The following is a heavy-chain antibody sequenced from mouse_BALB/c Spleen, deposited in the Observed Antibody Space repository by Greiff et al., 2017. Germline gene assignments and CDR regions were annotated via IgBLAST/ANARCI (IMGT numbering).Heavy chain of an antibody. CDR1: GFSLTSYG. CDR2: IWSGGST. D-gene: IGHD1-1*01. V-gene: IGHV2-2*02. Sequence: VQLQQSGPGLVQPSQSLSITCTVSGFSLTSYGVHWVRQSPGKGLEWLGVIWSGGSTDYNAAFISRLSISKDNSKIQVFFKMNSLQANDTAIYYCARKEIYYYGSSYRDYAMDYWGQGTSVTVSS. J-gene: IGHJ4*01. CDR3: ARKEIYYYGSSYRDYAMDY.